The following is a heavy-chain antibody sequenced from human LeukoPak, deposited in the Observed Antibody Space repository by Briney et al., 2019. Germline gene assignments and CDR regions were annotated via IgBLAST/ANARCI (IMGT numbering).Heavy chain of an antibody. CDR1: GGSISSSSYY. J-gene: IGHJ4*02. D-gene: IGHD1-7*01. CDR2: FSSGGSA. Sequence: SETLSLTCIVPGGSISSSSYYWAWIRQSPGKGLEWIGTFSSGGSAYYNPSLTSRVAISKDTSDNQFSLRLYSVTAADTAVYYCARKQTGTMYDVWGQGTQVTVSS. CDR3: ARKQTGTMYDV. V-gene: IGHV4-39*07.